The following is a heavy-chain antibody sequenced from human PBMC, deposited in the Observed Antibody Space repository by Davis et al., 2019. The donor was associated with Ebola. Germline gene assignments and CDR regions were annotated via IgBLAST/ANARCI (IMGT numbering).Heavy chain of an antibody. Sequence: GGSLRLSCAASGFTVSSTYMSWVRQAPGKGLEWVSGISWNSGSIGYADSVKGRFTISRDNAKNSLYLQMNSLRAEDTALYYCAKDMIAVAGIFDYWGQGTLDTVSS. CDR2: ISWNSGSI. J-gene: IGHJ4*02. CDR1: GFTVSSTY. CDR3: AKDMIAVAGIFDY. V-gene: IGHV3-9*01. D-gene: IGHD6-19*01.